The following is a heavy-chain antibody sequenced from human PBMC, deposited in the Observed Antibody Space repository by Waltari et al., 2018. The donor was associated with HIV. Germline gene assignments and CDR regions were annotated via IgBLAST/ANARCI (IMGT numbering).Heavy chain of an antibody. Sequence: QVQLQESGPGLVKPSETLSLTCTVSGGSISSYYWHWIRKPSGKGLGWIGRIYTSGTTTYNPALRRRVTMSVDTSKNQFSLKLSSVTAADTAVYYCARQFTTGTTSYHYYYGMDVWGQGTTVTVSS. CDR1: GGSISSYY. CDR2: IYTSGTT. V-gene: IGHV4-4*07. D-gene: IGHD1-1*01. J-gene: IGHJ6*02. CDR3: ARQFTTGTTSYHYYYGMDV.